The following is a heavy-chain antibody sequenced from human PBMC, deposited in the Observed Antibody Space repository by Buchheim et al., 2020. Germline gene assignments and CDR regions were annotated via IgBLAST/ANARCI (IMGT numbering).Heavy chain of an antibody. J-gene: IGHJ4*02. D-gene: IGHD2-15*01. Sequence: QVQLVQSGAEVKKPGASVKVSCKASGYTFTSYDINWVRQAPGQGLEWMGWMKPNSGNTGYAQRFQGRVTMTRDISISTAYMELTSLRFDDTAVYYRVHLDDGGRWRGLDSWGQGTL. CDR1: GYTFTSYD. CDR2: MKPNSGNT. CDR3: VHLDDGGRWRGLDS. V-gene: IGHV1-8*01.